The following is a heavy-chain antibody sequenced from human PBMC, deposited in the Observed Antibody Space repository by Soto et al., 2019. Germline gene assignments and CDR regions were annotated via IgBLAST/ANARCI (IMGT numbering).Heavy chain of an antibody. J-gene: IGHJ4*02. CDR1: GYTFTGYC. CDR3: ARSRDGYKLIDY. Sequence: ASVKVSCKASGYTFTGYCMHWVRQAPGQGLEWMGWINPNSGGTNYAQKFQGWVTMTRDTSISTAYMELSRLRSDDTAVYYCARSRDGYKLIDYWGQGTLVTVSS. CDR2: INPNSGGT. D-gene: IGHD5-12*01. V-gene: IGHV1-2*04.